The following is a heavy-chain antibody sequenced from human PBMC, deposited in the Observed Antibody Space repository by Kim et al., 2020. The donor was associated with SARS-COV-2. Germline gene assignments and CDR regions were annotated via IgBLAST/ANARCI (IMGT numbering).Heavy chain of an antibody. J-gene: IGHJ4*02. V-gene: IGHV4-31*02. CDR3: ARATEQWLVLYY. Sequence: YYTPSIKSRVTISVDTSKNPFSLKLSSVTAADTAVYYCARATEQWLVLYYWGQGTLVTVSS. D-gene: IGHD6-19*01.